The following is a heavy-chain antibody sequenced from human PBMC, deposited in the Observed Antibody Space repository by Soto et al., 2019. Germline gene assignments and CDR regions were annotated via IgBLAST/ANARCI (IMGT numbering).Heavy chain of an antibody. J-gene: IGHJ6*02. V-gene: IGHV1-69*12. CDR2: IIPILRTA. CDR1: GGTFSSYA. Sequence: QVQLVQSGAEVKKPGSSVKVSCKASGGTFSSYAISWVRQAPGQGLEWMGGIIPILRTANYAQKFQGRVTITADESTITAYMERSSLRSEDTAVYYCARAIEAIVATDVNPYLDVWGQGTTVTVSS. D-gene: IGHD5-12*01. CDR3: ARAIEAIVATDVNPYLDV.